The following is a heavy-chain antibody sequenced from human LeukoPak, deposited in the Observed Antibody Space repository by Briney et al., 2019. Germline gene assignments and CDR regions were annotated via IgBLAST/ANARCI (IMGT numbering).Heavy chain of an antibody. CDR1: GFIFSDYY. V-gene: IGHV3-11*01. D-gene: IGHD3/OR15-3a*01. CDR2: ISSSGSTI. Sequence: GGSLRLSGAASGFIFSDYYMSWIRQAPGKGLEWVSYISSSGSTIYYADSVKGRFTISRDNAKNSLYLQMNSLRAEDTAVYYCASLGTGHNWFDPWGQGTLVTVSS. CDR3: ASLGTGHNWFDP. J-gene: IGHJ5*02.